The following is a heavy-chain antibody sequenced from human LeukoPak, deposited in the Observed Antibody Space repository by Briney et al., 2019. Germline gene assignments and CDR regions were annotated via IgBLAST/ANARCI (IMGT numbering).Heavy chain of an antibody. CDR3: ARAHLMIVVVGDAFDI. J-gene: IGHJ3*02. CDR2: INHSGST. Sequence: SETLSLTCAVYGGSFSGYYWSWIRQPSGKGLEWIGEINHSGSTNYNPSLKSRVTISVDTSKNQFSLKLSSVTAADTAVYYCARAHLMIVVVGDAFDIWGQGTMVTVSS. CDR1: GGSFSGYY. D-gene: IGHD3-22*01. V-gene: IGHV4-34*01.